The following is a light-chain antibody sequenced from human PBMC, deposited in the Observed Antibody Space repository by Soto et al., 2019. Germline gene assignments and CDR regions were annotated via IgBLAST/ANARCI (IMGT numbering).Light chain of an antibody. CDR1: QSISTT. CDR2: GAS. Sequence: EIVLTQSPGTLSVSPGERATLSCRASQSISTTLVWYQQKPGQAPSLLIYGASTRATGVPARFSGSGSGTESTLTISSLQSEDFAVYYCQQYNSWVTFGGGTKVDIK. CDR3: QQYNSWVT. V-gene: IGKV3-15*01. J-gene: IGKJ4*01.